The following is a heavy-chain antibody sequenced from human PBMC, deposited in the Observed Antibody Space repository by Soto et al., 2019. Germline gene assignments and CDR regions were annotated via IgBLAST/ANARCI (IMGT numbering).Heavy chain of an antibody. D-gene: IGHD6-19*01. CDR1: GFTFSSYA. J-gene: IGHJ6*02. V-gene: IGHV3-23*01. CDR3: AKEDPITPSGWYHYYYGMDV. Sequence: GGSLRLSCAASGFTFSSYAMSWVRQAPGKGLEWVSAISGSGGSTYYADSVKGRFTISRDNSKNTLYLQMNSLRAEDTAVYYCAKEDPITPSGWYHYYYGMDVWGQGTTVTVSS. CDR2: ISGSGGST.